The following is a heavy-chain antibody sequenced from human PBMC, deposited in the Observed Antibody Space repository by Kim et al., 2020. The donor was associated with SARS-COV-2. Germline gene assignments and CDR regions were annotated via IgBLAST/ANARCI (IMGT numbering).Heavy chain of an antibody. V-gene: IGHV3-30*04. CDR3: AREGGDGYTPGCFDY. D-gene: IGHD3-16*01. Sequence: GRSLRLSCAASGFTFSSYAMHWVRQAPGKGLEWVAVISYDGSNKYYADSVKGRFTISRDNSKNTLYLQMNSLRAEDTAVYYCAREGGDGYTPGCFDYWG. CDR1: GFTFSSYA. CDR2: ISYDGSNK. J-gene: IGHJ4*01.